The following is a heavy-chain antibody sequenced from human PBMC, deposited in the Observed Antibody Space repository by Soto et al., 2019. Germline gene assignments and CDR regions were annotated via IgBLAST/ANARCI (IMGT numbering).Heavy chain of an antibody. CDR2: IYSGGST. CDR1: GFTVSSNY. CDR3: ARGGYNELYGMDV. J-gene: IGHJ6*02. Sequence: GGSLRLSCEASGFTVSSNYMNWVRQAPGKGLEWVSVIYSGGSTDYADSVKGRFTISRHNSQNTVYLQMNSLRGEDTAVYYCARGGYNELYGMDVWGQGTTVTVSS. D-gene: IGHD5-12*01. V-gene: IGHV3-53*04.